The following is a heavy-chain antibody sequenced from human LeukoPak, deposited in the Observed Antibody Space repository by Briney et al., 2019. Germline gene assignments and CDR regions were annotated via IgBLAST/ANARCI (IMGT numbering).Heavy chain of an antibody. Sequence: SVKVSCKASGGTFSSYAISWVRQAPGQGLEWMGGIIPIFGTANYAQKFQGRVTITADESTSTVYMELTSLTSEDTAIYYCARDPGSSVGIVVVQHATDAFDIWGQGTMVTVSS. CDR2: IIPIFGTA. CDR1: GGTFSSYA. J-gene: IGHJ3*02. D-gene: IGHD2-15*01. CDR3: ARDPGSSVGIVVVQHATDAFDI. V-gene: IGHV1-69*13.